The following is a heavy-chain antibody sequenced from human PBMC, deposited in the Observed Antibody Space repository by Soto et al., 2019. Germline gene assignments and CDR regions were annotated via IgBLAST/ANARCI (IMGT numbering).Heavy chain of an antibody. D-gene: IGHD2-15*01. J-gene: IGHJ4*02. V-gene: IGHV1-46*01. CDR3: GGAFSRVSSVVAAY. CDR1: NDSLSSHF. CDR2: INPRHNSA. Sequence: SVKVSCKASNDSLSSHFIHWVRQAPGEGLEWMGIINPRHNSARYSTEFQVRLTLTSDMRSRTVYMQLSNLRSDGTAVYYCGGAFSRVSSVVAAYWGEGTLVTVSS.